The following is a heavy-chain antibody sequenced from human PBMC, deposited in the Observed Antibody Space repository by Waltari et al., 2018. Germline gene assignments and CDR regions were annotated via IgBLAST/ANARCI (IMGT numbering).Heavy chain of an antibody. CDR3: AKFEGYCSGGSCYVYAFDI. J-gene: IGHJ3*02. CDR1: GFTFSGYA. CDR2: ISGSGGST. V-gene: IGHV3-23*01. D-gene: IGHD2-15*01. Sequence: EVQLLESGGGLVQPGGSLRLSCAASGFTFSGYAMSWVRQAPGQGLEWVSAISGSGGSTYYADSVKGRFTISRDNSKNTLYLQMNSLRAEDTAVYYCAKFEGYCSGGSCYVYAFDIWGQGTMVTVSS.